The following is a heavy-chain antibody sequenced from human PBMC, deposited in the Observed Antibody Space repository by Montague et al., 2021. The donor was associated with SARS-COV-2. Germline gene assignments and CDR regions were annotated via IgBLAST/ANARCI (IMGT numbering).Heavy chain of an antibody. Sequence: TLSLTCSVSGGSISSGGHYWSWIRQPAGKGLQWIGRMFPSGRTNYNPSLNSRVTISVDTSKNQFSLDVRSVTATDTATYFCAGAKVTSSGFDHWGHGILVTVSS. CDR2: MFPSGRT. J-gene: IGHJ4*01. V-gene: IGHV4-61*02. CDR1: GGSISSGGHY. D-gene: IGHD2-21*02. CDR3: AGAKVTSSGFDH.